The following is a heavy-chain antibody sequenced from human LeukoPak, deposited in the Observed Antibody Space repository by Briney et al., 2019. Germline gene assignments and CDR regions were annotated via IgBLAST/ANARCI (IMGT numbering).Heavy chain of an antibody. Sequence: SETLSLTCTVSGGSISSSSYYWGWIRQPPGKGLEWIGSIYYSGSTYYNPSLKSRVTISVDTSKNQFSLKLSSVTAADTAVYYCARHEKYSSSWYGSPYFDYWGQGTLVTVSS. J-gene: IGHJ4*02. CDR1: GGSISSSSYY. CDR3: ARHEKYSSSWYGSPYFDY. D-gene: IGHD6-13*01. CDR2: IYYSGST. V-gene: IGHV4-39*01.